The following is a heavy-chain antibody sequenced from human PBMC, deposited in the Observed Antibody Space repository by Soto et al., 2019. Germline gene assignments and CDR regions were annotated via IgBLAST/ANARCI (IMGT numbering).Heavy chain of an antibody. Sequence: GGSLRLSCAASGFSFCSYAMSWVRQAPGKGLEWVSSITPSGDYTNYADSVEGRVTISRDNSKNTLYLQMNSLRAEDTALYYCAKNYHMDVWGKGTTVTVSS. V-gene: IGHV3-23*01. CDR3: AKNYHMDV. CDR1: GFSFCSYA. J-gene: IGHJ6*03. CDR2: ITPSGDYT.